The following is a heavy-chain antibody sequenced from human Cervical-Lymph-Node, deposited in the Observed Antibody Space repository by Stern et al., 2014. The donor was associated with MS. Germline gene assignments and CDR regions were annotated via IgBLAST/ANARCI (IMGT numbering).Heavy chain of an antibody. CDR1: GFTFSSYS. D-gene: IGHD4-23*01. CDR2: ISSGGSYI. Sequence: EMQLVESGGGLVKPGGSVRLSCAASGFTFSSYSMNWVRQAPGKGLEWVASISSGGSYIYYADSLKGRFTISRDNAKNSLYLQMNSLRAEDTAVYYCARGRGGNYRYYFDYWGQGTLVTVSS. J-gene: IGHJ4*02. V-gene: IGHV3-21*01. CDR3: ARGRGGNYRYYFDY.